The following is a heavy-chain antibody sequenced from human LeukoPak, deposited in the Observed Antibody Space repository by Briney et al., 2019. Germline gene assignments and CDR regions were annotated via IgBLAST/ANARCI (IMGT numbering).Heavy chain of an antibody. J-gene: IGHJ4*02. CDR1: GFTFSSYG. V-gene: IGHV3-30*02. CDR2: IRYDGSNK. CDR3: AKVSGGYGS. D-gene: IGHD1-26*01. Sequence: GGSLRLSCAASGFTFSSYGMHWVRQAPGKGLEWVAFIRYDGSNKYYAGSVKGRFSISRDNSKNTLYLQMNSLRAEDTAVYYCAKVSGGYGSWGQGTLVTVSS.